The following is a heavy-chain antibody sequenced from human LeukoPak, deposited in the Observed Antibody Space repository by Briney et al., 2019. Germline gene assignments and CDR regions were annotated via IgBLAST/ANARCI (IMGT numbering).Heavy chain of an antibody. Sequence: PSETLSLTCTVSGGSISNYYWGWIRQPPGEGLEWIGSIYYSGSTYYNSSLQSRVTISVHMSNNQFSLKLSSVTAADTAVYYCARRNNSWGKQWLSKIFDYWGQGTLVTVSS. CDR1: GGSISNYY. V-gene: IGHV4-39*07. CDR2: IYYSGST. CDR3: ARRNNSWGKQWLSKIFDY. D-gene: IGHD6-19*01. J-gene: IGHJ4*02.